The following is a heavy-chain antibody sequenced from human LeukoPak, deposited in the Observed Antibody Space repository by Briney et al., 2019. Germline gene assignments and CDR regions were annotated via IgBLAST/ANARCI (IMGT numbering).Heavy chain of an antibody. J-gene: IGHJ4*02. D-gene: IGHD2-2*01. Sequence: GGSLRLSCAASGFTFSSYSMNWVRQAPGKGLEWVSSISSSSSYIYYADSVKGRFTISRDNAKNSLYLQMNSPRAEDTAVYYCAKGASDIVVVTSIYYFDYWGQGTLVTVSS. V-gene: IGHV3-21*01. CDR3: AKGASDIVVVTSIYYFDY. CDR2: ISSSSSYI. CDR1: GFTFSSYS.